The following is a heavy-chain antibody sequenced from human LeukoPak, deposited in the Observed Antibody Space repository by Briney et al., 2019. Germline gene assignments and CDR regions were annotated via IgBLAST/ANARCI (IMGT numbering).Heavy chain of an antibody. CDR1: GGSISSGDYY. D-gene: IGHD1-1*01. V-gene: IGHV4-30-4*08. Sequence: SETLSLTCTVSGGSISSGDYYWSWIRQPPGKGLEWIGYIYYSGSTYYNPSLKSRVTISVDTSKNQFSLKLSSVTAADTAVYYCARRHWNDDDAFDIWGQGTMVTVSS. CDR2: IYYSGST. CDR3: ARRHWNDDDAFDI. J-gene: IGHJ3*02.